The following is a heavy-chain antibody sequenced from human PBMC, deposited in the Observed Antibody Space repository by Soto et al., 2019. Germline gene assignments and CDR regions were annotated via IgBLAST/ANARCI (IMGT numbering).Heavy chain of an antibody. J-gene: IGHJ5*02. Sequence: GASVKVSCKASGFSFTGYYIHWLRQAPGQGLEWMGWINAHSGGTEYAQKFQGRATLTRDTSIATAYLTLTSLTSDDTALYYCAKDLTRQLAYWLDPWGQGTQVTVS. CDR2: INAHSGGT. D-gene: IGHD6-6*01. CDR3: AKDLTRQLAYWLDP. CDR1: GFSFTGYY. V-gene: IGHV1-2*02.